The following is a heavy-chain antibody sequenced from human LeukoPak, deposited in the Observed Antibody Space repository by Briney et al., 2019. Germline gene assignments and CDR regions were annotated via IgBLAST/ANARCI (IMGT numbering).Heavy chain of an antibody. CDR3: ARHGKVGATQSWVDY. D-gene: IGHD1-26*01. J-gene: IGHJ4*02. Sequence: GESLQISCKGSGYSLTTYWIAWVRQMPGKGLESMGIIYPGDSDTRYSPSFQGHVTISADKSSSTAYLQWSSLKASDTAMYYCARHGKVGATQSWVDYWGQGTLVSVSS. CDR1: GYSLTTYW. CDR2: IYPGDSDT. V-gene: IGHV5-51*01.